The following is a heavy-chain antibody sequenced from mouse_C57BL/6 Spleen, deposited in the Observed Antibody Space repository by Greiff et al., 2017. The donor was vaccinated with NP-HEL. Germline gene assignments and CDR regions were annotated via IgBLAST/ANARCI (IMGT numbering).Heavy chain of an antibody. CDR1: GFSLTSYG. Sequence: QVKLQQSGPGLVQPSQSLSITCTVSGFSLTSYGVHWVRQSPGKGLEWLGVIWSGGSTDYNAAFISRLSISKDNSKSKVFFKMNSLQADDTARYYCARKAGVPYAMDYWGQGTSVTVSS. CDR3: ARKAGVPYAMDY. J-gene: IGHJ4*01. CDR2: IWSGGST. D-gene: IGHD4-1*01. V-gene: IGHV2-2*01.